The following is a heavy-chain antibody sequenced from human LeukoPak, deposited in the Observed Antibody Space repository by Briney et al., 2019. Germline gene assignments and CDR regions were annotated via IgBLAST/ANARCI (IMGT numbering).Heavy chain of an antibody. V-gene: IGHV2-70*11. CDR2: IDWDDDK. D-gene: IGHD3-22*01. Sequence: SGPTLVNPTQTLTLTCTFSGFSLSTSGMWVSWIRQPPGKALEWLARIDWDDDKYYSTSLKTRLTISKDTSKNQVVLTMTNMDPVDTATYYCARDYYDSSGYYTPYYYYYMDVWGKGTTVTVSS. CDR1: GFSLSTSGMW. CDR3: ARDYYDSSGYYTPYYYYYMDV. J-gene: IGHJ6*03.